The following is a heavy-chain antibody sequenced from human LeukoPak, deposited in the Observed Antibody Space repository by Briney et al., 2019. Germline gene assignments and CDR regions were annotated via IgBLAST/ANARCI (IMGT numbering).Heavy chain of an antibody. CDR2: INHSGST. Sequence: PSETLSLTCAVYGESFSGYYWSWIRQPPGKGLEWIGEINHSGSTNYNPSLKSRVTISVDTSKNQFSLKLSSVTAADTAVYYCARPIHYGDYNYWGQGTLVTVSS. J-gene: IGHJ4*02. CDR1: GESFSGYY. CDR3: ARPIHYGDYNY. V-gene: IGHV4-34*01. D-gene: IGHD4-17*01.